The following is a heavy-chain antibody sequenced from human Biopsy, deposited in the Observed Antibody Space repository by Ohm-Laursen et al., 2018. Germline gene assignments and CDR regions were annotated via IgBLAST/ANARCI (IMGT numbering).Heavy chain of an antibody. CDR3: ALGGGSYVNFDY. CDR1: GGSIRNYF. V-gene: IGHV4-59*01. D-gene: IGHD1-26*01. Sequence: SPALFLTCAVSGGSIRNYFWTWIRQPPGKGLEWIGYFRFEDRTSYNSSLKSRVTISADTSKNQFSLRLSSVTAADTAVYYCALGGGSYVNFDYWGQGTLVTVSS. J-gene: IGHJ4*02. CDR2: FRFEDRT.